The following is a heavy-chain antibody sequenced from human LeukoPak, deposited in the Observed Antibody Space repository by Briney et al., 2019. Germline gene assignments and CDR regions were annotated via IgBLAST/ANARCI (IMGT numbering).Heavy chain of an antibody. CDR3: ARHHSGSYPSNFDY. Sequence: SETLSLTCTVSGGSISSSSYYWGWIRQPPGKGLEWIGSIYYSGSTYYNPSLKSRVTISVDTSKNQFSLKLSSVTAADTAVYYCARHHSGSYPSNFDYWGQGTLVTVSS. D-gene: IGHD1-26*01. CDR1: GGSISSSSYY. CDR2: IYYSGST. V-gene: IGHV4-39*01. J-gene: IGHJ4*02.